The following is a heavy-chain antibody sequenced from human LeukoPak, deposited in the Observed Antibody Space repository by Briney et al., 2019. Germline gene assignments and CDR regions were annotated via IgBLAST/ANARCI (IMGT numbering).Heavy chain of an antibody. CDR1: GGTFSSYT. J-gene: IGHJ4*02. CDR3: ASEDTAMSTGFDY. Sequence: SVKVSCKASGGTFSSYTISWVRQAPGQGLEWMGRIIPILGIANYAQKFQGRVTITADKSTSTAYMELSSLRSEDTAVYYCASEDTAMSTGFDYWGQGTLVAVSS. V-gene: IGHV1-69*02. CDR2: IIPILGIA. D-gene: IGHD5-18*01.